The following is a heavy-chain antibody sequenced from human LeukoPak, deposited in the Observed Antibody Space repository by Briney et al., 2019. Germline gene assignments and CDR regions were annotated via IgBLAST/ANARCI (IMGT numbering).Heavy chain of an antibody. CDR2: INSSGSTI. V-gene: IGHV3-11*01. CDR1: GFTFSDYY. D-gene: IGHD3-10*01. CDR3: ARDGILWFGELHDAFDI. Sequence: GGSLRLSCAASGFTFSDYYMSWIRQAPGKGLEWVSYINSSGSTIYYADSVKGRFTISRDNAKNSLYLQMNSLRAEDTAVYYCARDGILWFGELHDAFDIWGQGTMVTVSS. J-gene: IGHJ3*02.